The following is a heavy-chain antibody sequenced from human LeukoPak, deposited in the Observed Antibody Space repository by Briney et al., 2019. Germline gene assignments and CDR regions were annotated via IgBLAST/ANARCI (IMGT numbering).Heavy chain of an antibody. J-gene: IGHJ4*02. CDR1: LDSTTSNF. CDR3: AREILGGFNPGAY. CDR2: IHRSGSP. Sequence: SETLSLACTVSLDSTTSNFWSWVRQPPGKGLEWIGEIHRSGSPNYNPSLQSRVTISIDRSRNQIVLELSSVTAADTAVYYCAREILGGFNPGAYWGQGTLVTVSS. D-gene: IGHD1-14*01. V-gene: IGHV4-4*02.